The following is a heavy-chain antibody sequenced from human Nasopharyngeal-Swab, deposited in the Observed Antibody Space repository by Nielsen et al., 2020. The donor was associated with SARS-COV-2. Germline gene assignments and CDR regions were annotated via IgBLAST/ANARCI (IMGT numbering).Heavy chain of an antibody. CDR1: GFTFSSYG. CDR3: AKDTTYTVVTGGYFDS. J-gene: IGHJ4*02. CDR2: IWYDGSNK. D-gene: IGHD4-11*01. Sequence: GESLKISCAASGFTFSSYGMHWVRQAPGKGLEWVAVIWYDGSNKYYADSVKGRFTISRDNSKNTLYLQMDSLRAEDTAIYYCAKDTTYTVVTGGYFDSWGRGTLVTVSS. V-gene: IGHV3-33*06.